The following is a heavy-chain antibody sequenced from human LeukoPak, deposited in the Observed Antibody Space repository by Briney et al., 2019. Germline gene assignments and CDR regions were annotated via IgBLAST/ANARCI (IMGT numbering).Heavy chain of an antibody. Sequence: SETLSLTCAVYGGSFSGYYWSWIRQSPGKGLEWIGSIYYSGSTYYNPSLKSRVTISVDTSKNQFSLKLSSVTAADTAVYYCARHWLVPRHDLTLRGYFDYWGQGTLVTVSS. D-gene: IGHD6-19*01. J-gene: IGHJ4*02. CDR1: GGSFSGYY. V-gene: IGHV4-34*01. CDR3: ARHWLVPRHDLTLRGYFDY. CDR2: IYYSGST.